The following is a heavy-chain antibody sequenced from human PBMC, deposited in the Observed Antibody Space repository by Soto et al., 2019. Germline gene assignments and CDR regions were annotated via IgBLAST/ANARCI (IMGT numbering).Heavy chain of an antibody. CDR1: GGSISSYY. CDR2: IYYSGST. CDR3: ARVVASSSSWRIPRNYYFDY. J-gene: IGHJ4*02. D-gene: IGHD6-6*01. V-gene: IGHV4-59*12. Sequence: SETLSLTCTVSGGSISSYYWSWIRQPPGKGLEWIGYIYYSGSTYYNPSLKSRVTISVDTSKNQFSLKLSSVTAADTAVYYCARVVASSSSWRIPRNYYFDYWGQGILVTVSS.